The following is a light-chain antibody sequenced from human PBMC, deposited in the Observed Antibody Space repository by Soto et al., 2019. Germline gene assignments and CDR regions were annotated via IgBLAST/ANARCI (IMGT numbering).Light chain of an antibody. J-gene: IGKJ1*01. V-gene: IGKV3-20*01. CDR1: QSVSSSY. CDR3: QQYGSSPPT. CDR2: GAS. Sequence: EIVLTHSPCTLSLSPGERATLSCRASQSVSSSYLAWYQQKPGQGPRLLIYGASSRATGTPDRFSGSGSGTDFTLTINRLEPEDFALYYCQQYGSSPPTFGQGTKVDIK.